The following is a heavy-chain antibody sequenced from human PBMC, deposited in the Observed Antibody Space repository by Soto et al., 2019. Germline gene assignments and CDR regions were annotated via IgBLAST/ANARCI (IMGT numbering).Heavy chain of an antibody. J-gene: IGHJ4*02. CDR3: ARDPPPPDY. CDR1: GYTFASYA. CDR2: VSAYNGNT. V-gene: IGHV1-18*01. Sequence: QVQLVQSGAEVKKPGASVKVSCKASGYTFASYAISWMRQAPGQGLEWMGWVSAYNGNTNYAQKLQGRGTMTTDTSTSIAYMELRSPRSDDTAVDYCARDPPPPDYWGQGTLVSVSS.